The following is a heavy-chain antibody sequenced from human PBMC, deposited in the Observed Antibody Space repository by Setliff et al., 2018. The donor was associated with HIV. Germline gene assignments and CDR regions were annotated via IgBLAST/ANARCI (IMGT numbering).Heavy chain of an antibody. Sequence: PGGSLRLSCAASGFIVSSNYMSWVRQAPGKGLEWVSIIYSGDSTYYADSVKGRFTISRDNSKSTLYLQMNSLRGEDTAVYYCARGVPYSSSFEYYYYYYYMDVWGTGTTVTVSS. J-gene: IGHJ6*03. CDR2: IYSGDST. D-gene: IGHD6-6*01. CDR1: GFIVSSNY. V-gene: IGHV3-66*02. CDR3: ARGVPYSSSFEYYYYYYYMDV.